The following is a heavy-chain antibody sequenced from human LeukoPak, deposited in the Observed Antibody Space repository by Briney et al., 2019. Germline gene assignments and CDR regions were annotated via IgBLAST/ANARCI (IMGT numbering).Heavy chain of an antibody. CDR2: IFYSGSS. D-gene: IGHD5-24*01. CDR3: ARGSGYNSRYFDY. V-gene: IGHV4-38-2*02. Sequence: PSETLSLTCIVSGYSISNSYYWGWIRQPPGKGLEWIGNIFYSGSSYYNPSLKSRVTISADTSKNHFSLKLSSVTAADTAVYYCARGSGYNSRYFDYWGQGTLFTVSS. J-gene: IGHJ4*02. CDR1: GYSISNSYY.